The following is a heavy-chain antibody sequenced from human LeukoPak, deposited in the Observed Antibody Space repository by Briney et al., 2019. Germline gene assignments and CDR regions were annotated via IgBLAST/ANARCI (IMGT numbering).Heavy chain of an antibody. J-gene: IGHJ4*02. CDR2: ISGSGGST. CDR3: AKLIQLWHSTFDY. Sequence: GRSLRLSCAASGFTFDDYAMHWVRQAPGKGLEWVSAISGSGGSTYYADSVKGRFTISRDNSKNTLYLQMNSLRAEDTAVYYCAKLIQLWHSTFDYWGQGTLVTVSS. CDR1: GFTFDDYA. D-gene: IGHD5-18*01. V-gene: IGHV3-23*01.